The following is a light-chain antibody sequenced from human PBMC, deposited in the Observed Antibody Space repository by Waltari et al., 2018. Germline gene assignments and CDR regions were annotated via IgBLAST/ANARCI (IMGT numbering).Light chain of an antibody. CDR1: SSDVGCHDL. CDR3: CSYGGTIAYVI. J-gene: IGLJ2*01. CDR2: EVS. V-gene: IGLV2-23*02. Sequence: QSALTQPASVSGSPGQSITISCSGTSSDVGCHDLVSWYQQHPGQAPKLIIFEVSRRPSGVSNRFSGSKSGNTAFLTISGLQAEDEADYYCCSYGGTIAYVIFGGGTKLTVL.